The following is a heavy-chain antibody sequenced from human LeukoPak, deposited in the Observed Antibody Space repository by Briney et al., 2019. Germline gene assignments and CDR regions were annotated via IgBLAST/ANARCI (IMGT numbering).Heavy chain of an antibody. J-gene: IGHJ6*02. Sequence: SETLSLTCTVSGGSIGTYYWNWIRQPPGKGLEWIGYIYYSGSTNYNPSLKSRVTISVDTSKNQFSLKLSSVTAADTAVYYCARDSQGGNYYGMDVWGQGTTVTVSS. D-gene: IGHD3-16*01. CDR3: ARDSQGGNYYGMDV. CDR2: IYYSGST. CDR1: GGSIGTYY. V-gene: IGHV4-59*01.